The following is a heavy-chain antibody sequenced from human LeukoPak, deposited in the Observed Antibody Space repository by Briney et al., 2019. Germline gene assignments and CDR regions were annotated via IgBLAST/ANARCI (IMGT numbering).Heavy chain of an antibody. J-gene: IGHJ4*02. CDR3: AKIRIITMVRGALDY. CDR2: ISGSGGST. Sequence: PGGSLRLSCAASGFTFSSYAMSWVRQAPGKGLEWVSAISGSGGSTYYADSVKGRFTISRDNSKNTLYLQMNSLRAEDTAVYYCAKIRIITMVRGALDYWGQGTLVTVSS. V-gene: IGHV3-23*01. CDR1: GFTFSSYA. D-gene: IGHD3-10*01.